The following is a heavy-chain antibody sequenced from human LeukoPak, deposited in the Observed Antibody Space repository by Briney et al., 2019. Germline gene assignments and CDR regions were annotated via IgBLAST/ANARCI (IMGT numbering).Heavy chain of an antibody. D-gene: IGHD3-10*01. Sequence: GASVKLSCKASGYTFTSCGISWGRQARGQALEWMGWIRAYNGSTNYAQKLQCRVTMNTDTCTSTAYLELRSLRSEETAVYYCARELVTMVRGVIITRWFDPWGQGTLVTVSS. CDR1: GYTFTSCG. J-gene: IGHJ5*02. CDR2: IRAYNGST. CDR3: ARELVTMVRGVIITRWFDP. V-gene: IGHV1-18*04.